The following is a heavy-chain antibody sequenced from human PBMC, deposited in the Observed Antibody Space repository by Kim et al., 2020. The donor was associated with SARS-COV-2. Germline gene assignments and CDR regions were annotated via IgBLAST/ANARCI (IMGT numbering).Heavy chain of an antibody. Sequence: SETLSLTCTVSGGSVSSGSYYWSWIRQPPGKGLEWIGYIYYSGSTNYNPSLKSRVTTSVDTSKNQFSLKLSSVTAADTAVYYCARDRPGGYDILTGYYTSDAFDIWGQGTMVTVSS. CDR3: ARDRPGGYDILTGYYTSDAFDI. CDR1: GGSVSSGSYY. V-gene: IGHV4-61*01. J-gene: IGHJ3*02. CDR2: IYYSGST. D-gene: IGHD3-9*01.